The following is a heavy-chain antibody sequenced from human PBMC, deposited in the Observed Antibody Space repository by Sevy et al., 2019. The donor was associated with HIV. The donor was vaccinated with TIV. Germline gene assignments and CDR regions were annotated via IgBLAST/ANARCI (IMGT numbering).Heavy chain of an antibody. V-gene: IGHV4-34*01. CDR3: ARYRVPVNFDY. CDR1: GGSFSGYY. CDR2: INHSGST. Sequence: SETQSLTCAVYGGSFSGYYWSWIRQPPGKGLEWIGEINHSGSTNYNPSLKSRVTISVDTSKNQFSLKLNSVTAADTAVYYCARYRVPVNFDYWGQGTLVTVSS. J-gene: IGHJ4*02. D-gene: IGHD3-16*02.